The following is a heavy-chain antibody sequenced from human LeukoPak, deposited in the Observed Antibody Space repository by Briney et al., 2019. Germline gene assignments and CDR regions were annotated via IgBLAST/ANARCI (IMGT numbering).Heavy chain of an antibody. Sequence: PSETLSLTCTVSDGSISDYHWSWIRQPPGKGLEWIGYMYYTGGTNYNPSLKSRVSISVDTSKRQFSLKLSSVTAADTAVYYCARGRRILRVVVAAASWFDPWGQGTLVTVSS. CDR1: DGSISDYH. D-gene: IGHD2-15*01. CDR2: MYYTGGT. V-gene: IGHV4-59*12. J-gene: IGHJ5*02. CDR3: ARGRRILRVVVAAASWFDP.